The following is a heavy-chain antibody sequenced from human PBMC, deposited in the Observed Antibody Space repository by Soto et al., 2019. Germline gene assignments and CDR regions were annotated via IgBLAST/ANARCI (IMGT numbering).Heavy chain of an antibody. CDR2: ISSSGSYI. J-gene: IGHJ4*02. V-gene: IGHV3-21*06. D-gene: IGHD3-10*01. Sequence: EVQLVESGGGLVKPGGSLRLSCAASGFTFSTYSVNWVRQAPGKGLEWVSSISSSGSYIYYADSERGRFTISRDNAKNSHFLQMNCLRADDTARYFCERNPGTRGNYYFDLWGQGTLVTVSS. CDR1: GFTFSTYS. CDR3: ERNPGTRGNYYFDL.